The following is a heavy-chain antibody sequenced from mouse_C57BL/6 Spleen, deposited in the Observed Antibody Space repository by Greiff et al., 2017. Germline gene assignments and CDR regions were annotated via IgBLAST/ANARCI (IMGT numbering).Heavy chain of an antibody. Sequence: EVQLVESGPGLVKPAQSLTLSCAASGYSINSGYYWNWNRKVPENKLEVVCYRSDDGSNYYTPYLNNRISITRDTSTNQFFLKLNSVTTEDTATYYCARERTYYLDCWGPGPTLSVST. CDR1: GYSINSGYY. V-gene: IGHV3-6*01. J-gene: IGHJ2*01. CDR2: RSDDGSN. CDR3: ARERTYYLDC.